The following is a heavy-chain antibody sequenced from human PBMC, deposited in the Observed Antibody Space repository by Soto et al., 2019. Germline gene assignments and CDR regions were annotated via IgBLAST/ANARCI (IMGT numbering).Heavy chain of an antibody. CDR1: GLSIDTFW. V-gene: IGHV3-7*05. CDR2: ITYDDSEK. CDR3: AAWSHSHWCDS. D-gene: IGHD2-8*02. Sequence: EVQLVESGGDSVQPGGSLRLSCLVSGLSIDTFWMGWVRQFPDKGLEWVANITYDDSEKPYMDSVEGRFTISRDNAKNTLFLQMPRLRVEDTASYYCAAWSHSHWCDSWGRGTLVTVSS. J-gene: IGHJ1*01.